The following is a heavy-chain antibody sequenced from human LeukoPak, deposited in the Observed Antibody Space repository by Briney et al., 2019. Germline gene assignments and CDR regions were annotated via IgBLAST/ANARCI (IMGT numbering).Heavy chain of an antibody. J-gene: IGHJ4*02. CDR2: INWNGGST. D-gene: IGHD6-19*01. CDR1: GFRFDDHG. V-gene: IGHV3-20*04. CDR3: AGGDRNGWYFDY. Sequence: GGSLRLSCAASGFRFDDHGMSWVRQAPGKGLEWVSGINWNGGSTGYGDSVKGRFTISRDNATNSLYLQMNSLRAEDTALYYCAGGDRNGWYFDYWGQGILVTVSS.